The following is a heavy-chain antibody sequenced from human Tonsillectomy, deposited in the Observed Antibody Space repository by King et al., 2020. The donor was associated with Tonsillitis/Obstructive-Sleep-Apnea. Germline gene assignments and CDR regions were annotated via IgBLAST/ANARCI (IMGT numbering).Heavy chain of an antibody. Sequence: VQLVESGGGVVQPGRSLRLSCAASGFTFSSYGMHWVRQAPGKGLEWVAVISYDGSNKYYADSVKGRFTISRDNSKNTLYLQMNSLRAEDTAVYYCAIIAVVPAANTPKYYWGQGTLVTVSS. D-gene: IGHD2-2*01. V-gene: IGHV3-30*03. CDR2: ISYDGSNK. CDR1: GFTFSSYG. J-gene: IGHJ4*02. CDR3: AIIAVVPAANTPKYY.